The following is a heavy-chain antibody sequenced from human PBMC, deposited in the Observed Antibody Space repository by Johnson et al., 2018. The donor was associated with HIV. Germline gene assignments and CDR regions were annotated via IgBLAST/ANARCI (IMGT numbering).Heavy chain of an antibody. J-gene: IGHJ3*02. CDR3: ARAVYSSSSSCAFDI. Sequence: VQLMESGGGLVQPGGSLRLSCAASGFTFSSYWMHWVRQAPGRGLVWVSRINSDGGSTTYAASVKGRFTISRDNAKNTLYLQMNSLRAEDTAVYYCARAVYSSSSSCAFDIWGQGTMVTVSS. V-gene: IGHV3-74*02. D-gene: IGHD6-6*01. CDR2: INSDGGST. CDR1: GFTFSSYW.